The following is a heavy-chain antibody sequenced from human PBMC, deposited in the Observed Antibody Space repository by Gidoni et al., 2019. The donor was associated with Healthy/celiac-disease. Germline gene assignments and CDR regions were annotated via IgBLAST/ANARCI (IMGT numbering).Heavy chain of an antibody. CDR1: GGSISSYY. Sequence: QVQLQESGPGLVKPSETLSLTCTGTGGSISSYYWGWIRQPPGKGLEWIGYIYYSGSTNYNPSLKSRVTISVDTSKNQFSLKLSSVTAADTAVYYCARVSPRTYYFDYWGQGTLVTVSS. D-gene: IGHD3-16*02. CDR3: ARVSPRTYYFDY. CDR2: IYYSGST. V-gene: IGHV4-59*01. J-gene: IGHJ4*02.